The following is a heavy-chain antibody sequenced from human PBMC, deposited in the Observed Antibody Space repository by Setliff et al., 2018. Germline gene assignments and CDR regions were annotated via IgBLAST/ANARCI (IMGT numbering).Heavy chain of an antibody. CDR3: ARGPSPTATPSRLIYFYHMDV. CDR1: GDPFNAYG. V-gene: IGHV1-69*10. CDR2: IIPVLGMT. Sequence: GASVKVSCKASGDPFNAYGVSWVRQAPGQGLEWMGAIIPVLGMTDYAQKFQGRLTITADQSTTTVYMELSSLRFDDTALYYCARGPSPTATPSRLIYFYHMDVWGTGTTVTVSS. D-gene: IGHD4-17*01. J-gene: IGHJ6*03.